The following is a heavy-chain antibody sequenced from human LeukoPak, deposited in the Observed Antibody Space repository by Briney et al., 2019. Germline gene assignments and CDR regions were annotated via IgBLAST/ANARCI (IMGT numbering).Heavy chain of an antibody. CDR2: IYSGGST. V-gene: IGHV3-53*01. Sequence: PGGSLRLSCTASGFTVSSNYMSWVRQAPGKGLEWVSVIYSGGSTYYADSVKGRFTISRDNSKNTLYLQMNSLRAEDTAVYYCAREAEVGSSPRASYMDVWGKGTTVTVSS. CDR1: GFTVSSNY. J-gene: IGHJ6*03. D-gene: IGHD6-6*01. CDR3: AREAEVGSSPRASYMDV.